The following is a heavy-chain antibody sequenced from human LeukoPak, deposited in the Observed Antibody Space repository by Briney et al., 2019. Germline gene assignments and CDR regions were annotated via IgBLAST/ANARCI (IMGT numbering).Heavy chain of an antibody. CDR3: ARDVNFYGSGANWFDP. CDR2: INQHGSEI. D-gene: IGHD3-10*01. CDR1: GFTFTRDW. J-gene: IGHJ5*02. Sequence: PGGSLRLSCAASGFTFTRDWMSWVRQAPGKRLEWLANINQHGSEIYYVDSVKGRFTVSRDNVKNSLYLQMNSLRAEDTAVYYCARDVNFYGSGANWFDPWGQGTPVIVSS. V-gene: IGHV3-7*01.